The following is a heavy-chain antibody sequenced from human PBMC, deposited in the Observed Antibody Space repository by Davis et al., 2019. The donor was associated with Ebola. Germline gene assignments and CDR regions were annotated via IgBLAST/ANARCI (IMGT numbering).Heavy chain of an antibody. J-gene: IGHJ4*02. CDR1: GFTLSNYA. CDR3: AKQTWDTSGWYGDY. V-gene: IGHV3-23*01. Sequence: PGGSLRLSCAVSGFTLSNYAMNWVRQAPGKGLEWVSTINTRGDNTMYADSMKGRFTISRDTSKNTLFLQMDSLRDEDTAVYYCAKQTWDTSGWYGDYWGQGTLVTVSS. CDR2: INTRGDNT. D-gene: IGHD6-19*01.